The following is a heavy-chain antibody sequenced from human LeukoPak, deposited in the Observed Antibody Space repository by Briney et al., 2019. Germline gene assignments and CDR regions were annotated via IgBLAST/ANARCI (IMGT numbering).Heavy chain of an antibody. Sequence: SVKVSCKASGGTFSSYAISWVRQAPGQGLEWMRGIIPIFGTANYAQKFQGRVTITTDESTSTAYMELSSLRSEDTAVYYCARDLGSSSSFLGWFDPWGQGTLVTVSS. V-gene: IGHV1-69*05. D-gene: IGHD6-6*01. CDR1: GGTFSSYA. CDR3: ARDLGSSSSFLGWFDP. CDR2: IIPIFGTA. J-gene: IGHJ5*02.